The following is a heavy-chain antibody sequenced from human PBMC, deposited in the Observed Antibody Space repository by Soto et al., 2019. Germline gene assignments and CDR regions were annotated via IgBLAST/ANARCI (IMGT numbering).Heavy chain of an antibody. CDR3: ARGHYDSSGYYYGYYFDY. CDR1: GGSISSYF. D-gene: IGHD3-22*01. Sequence: ASETLSLTCTVSGGSISSYFWSWIRQPPGKGLEWIGYIYYSGSTNYNPSLKSRVTISVDTSKNQFSLKLSSVTAADTAVYYCARGHYDSSGYYYGYYFDYWGQGTLVTVSS. V-gene: IGHV4-59*12. J-gene: IGHJ4*02. CDR2: IYYSGST.